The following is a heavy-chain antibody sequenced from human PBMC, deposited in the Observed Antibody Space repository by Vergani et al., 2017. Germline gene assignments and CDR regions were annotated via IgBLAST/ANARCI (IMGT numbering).Heavy chain of an antibody. D-gene: IGHD1-26*01. Sequence: QVQLQESGPGLVKPSETLSLTCTVSGGSISSYYWSWIRQPPGKGLEWIGYIYYSGSTNYNPSLTRRVTISVDTSKNQFSLKLSSVTAADTAVYYCARWWDTRGLFDYWGQGTLVTVSS. V-gene: IGHV4-59*01. CDR3: ARWWDTRGLFDY. J-gene: IGHJ4*02. CDR2: IYYSGST. CDR1: GGSISSYY.